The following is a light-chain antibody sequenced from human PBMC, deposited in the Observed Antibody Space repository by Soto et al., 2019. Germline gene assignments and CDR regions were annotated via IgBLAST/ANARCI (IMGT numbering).Light chain of an antibody. J-gene: IGKJ5*01. V-gene: IGKV3-11*01. CDR2: DAS. CDR3: QQRSDWPPT. CDR1: QSVSSY. Sequence: EMELTQSPPTLSLSPQQRGPLXGRASQSVSSYLAWYQQKPGKAPRLLIYDASNRDTGIPARFSGSGSGTDFTLTISSLEPEDFAVYYCQQRSDWPPTFGQGTRLEIK.